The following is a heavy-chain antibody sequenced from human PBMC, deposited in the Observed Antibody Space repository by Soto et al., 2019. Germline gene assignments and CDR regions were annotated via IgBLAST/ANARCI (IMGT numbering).Heavy chain of an antibody. CDR1: GGSISSYY. J-gene: IGHJ4*02. V-gene: IGHV4-59*01. CDR3: ARVGYSSGWYVLDY. D-gene: IGHD6-19*01. CDR2: IYYSGST. Sequence: SETLSLTCTVSGGSISSYYWSWIRQPPGKGLEWIGYIYYSGSTNYNPSLKSRDTISVDTSKNQFSLKLSSVTAADTAVYYCARVGYSSGWYVLDYWGQGTLVTVS.